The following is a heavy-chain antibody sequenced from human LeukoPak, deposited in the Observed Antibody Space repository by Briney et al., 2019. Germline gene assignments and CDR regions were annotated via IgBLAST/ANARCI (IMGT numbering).Heavy chain of an antibody. Sequence: SETLSLTCSVSGGSIDNYHLTWIRQPAGKGLEWIGRFYNSGSTNYNPSLRSRVTISVDTSKNQFSLKLSSVTAADTAVYYCARDRMGSYSSSPDAFDIWGQGTMVTVSS. D-gene: IGHD6-6*01. CDR1: GGSIDNYH. CDR2: FYNSGST. J-gene: IGHJ3*02. CDR3: ARDRMGSYSSSPDAFDI. V-gene: IGHV4-4*07.